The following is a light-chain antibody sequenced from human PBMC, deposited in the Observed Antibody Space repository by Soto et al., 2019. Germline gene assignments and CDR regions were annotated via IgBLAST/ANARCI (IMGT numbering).Light chain of an antibody. CDR3: QQYYSYAIT. CDR1: ESIDNW. CDR2: AAS. V-gene: IGKV1-5*01. Sequence: DIQVTQSPSTLSASVGDAVTITCRASESIDNWLAWYQQKPGKAPKLLIYAASTLQSGVPSRFSGSGSGTDFTLTISCLQSEDFATYYCQQYYSYAITFGQGTRLEI. J-gene: IGKJ5*01.